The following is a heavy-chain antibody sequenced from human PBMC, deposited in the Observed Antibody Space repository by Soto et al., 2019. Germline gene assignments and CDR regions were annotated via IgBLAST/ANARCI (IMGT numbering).Heavy chain of an antibody. CDR1: GYTFTSYA. CDR3: ARGTPPTSVKYGSGSYYNY. D-gene: IGHD3-10*01. J-gene: IGHJ4*02. Sequence: ASVKVSCKASGYTFTSYAMHWVRQAPGQRLEWMGWINAGNGNTKYSQKFQGRVTITRDTSASTAYMELSSLRSEDTAVYYCARGTPPTSVKYGSGSYYNYWGQGTLVTVSS. CDR2: INAGNGNT. V-gene: IGHV1-3*01.